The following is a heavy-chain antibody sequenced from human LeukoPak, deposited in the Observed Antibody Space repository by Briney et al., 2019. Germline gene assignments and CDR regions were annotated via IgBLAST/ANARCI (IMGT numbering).Heavy chain of an antibody. CDR3: ARDGIGDYYMDV. CDR2: ISSSGSTI. J-gene: IGHJ6*03. CDR1: GFTFSRYT. V-gene: IGHV3-48*01. Sequence: GGSLRLSCAASGFTFSRYTMNWVRQAPGKGLEWVSYISSSGSTIYYADSVKGRFTISRDNSKNTLYLQMNSLRAEDTAVYYCARDGIGDYYMDVWGKGTTVTISS. D-gene: IGHD2-21*01.